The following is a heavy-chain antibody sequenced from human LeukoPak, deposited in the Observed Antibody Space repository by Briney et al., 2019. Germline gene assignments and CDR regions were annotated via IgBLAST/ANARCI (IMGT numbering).Heavy chain of an antibody. CDR1: GYTFTGYY. V-gene: IGHV1-2*02. D-gene: IGHD3-22*01. Sequence: ASVKVSCKASGYTFTGYYMHWVRQAPGQGLEWMGWINPNSGGTNYAQKFQGRVTMTRDTSISTAYMELSRLRSDDTAVYYCARNYDSATTLSDYWGQGTLVTVSS. J-gene: IGHJ4*02. CDR2: INPNSGGT. CDR3: ARNYDSATTLSDY.